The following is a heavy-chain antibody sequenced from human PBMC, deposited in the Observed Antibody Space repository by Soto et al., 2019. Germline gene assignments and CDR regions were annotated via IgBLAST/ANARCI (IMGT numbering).Heavy chain of an antibody. Sequence: PSETLSLTCTVSGGSISSYYWSWIRQPAGKGLEWIGRIYTSGSTNYNPSLKSRVTMSVDTSKNQFSLKLSSVTAADTAVYYCARWYELWLTTYYYYGMDVWGQGTTVTVSS. J-gene: IGHJ6*02. D-gene: IGHD3-10*01. V-gene: IGHV4-4*07. CDR1: GGSISSYY. CDR3: ARWYELWLTTYYYYGMDV. CDR2: IYTSGST.